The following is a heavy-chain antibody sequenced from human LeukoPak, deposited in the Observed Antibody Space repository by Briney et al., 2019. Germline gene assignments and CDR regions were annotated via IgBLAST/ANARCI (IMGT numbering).Heavy chain of an antibody. CDR2: ISAYNGNT. CDR3: ARGENSYGSTRSDY. CDR1: GYTFTSYG. V-gene: IGHV1-18*01. Sequence: ASVKVSCKASGYTFTSYGISWVRQAPGQGLEWMGWISAYNGNTNYAQRLQGRVTMTTDTSTSTAYMELRSLRSDDTAVYYCARGENSYGSTRSDYWGQGTLVTVSS. J-gene: IGHJ4*02. D-gene: IGHD5-18*01.